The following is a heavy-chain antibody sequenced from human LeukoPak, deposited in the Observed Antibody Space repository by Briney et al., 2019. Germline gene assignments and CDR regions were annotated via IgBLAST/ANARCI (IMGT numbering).Heavy chain of an antibody. V-gene: IGHV4-39*07. CDR3: ARWVMTTVVTGSSDAFDI. Sequence: PSGTLSLTCTVSGGSISSSSYYWGWIRQPPGKGLEWIGSIYYSGNTYYNPSLKSRVTISVDTSKNQFSLKLSSVTAADTAVYYCARWVMTTVVTGSSDAFDIWGQGTMVTVSS. J-gene: IGHJ3*02. D-gene: IGHD4-23*01. CDR2: IYYSGNT. CDR1: GGSISSSSYY.